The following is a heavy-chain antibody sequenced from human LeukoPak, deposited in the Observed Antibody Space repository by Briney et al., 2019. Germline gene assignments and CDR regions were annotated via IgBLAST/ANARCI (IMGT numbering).Heavy chain of an antibody. D-gene: IGHD4-17*01. J-gene: IGHJ6*02. CDR2: ISSSSSYI. CDR1: GFTFSSYS. Sequence: PGGSLRLSCAASGFTFSSYSMNWVRQAPGKGLEWVSSISSSSSYIYYADSVKGRFTISRDNAKNSLYLQMNSLRAEDTAVYYCARLPVTTVYCYYGMDVWGQGTTVTVSS. CDR3: ARLPVTTVYCYYGMDV. V-gene: IGHV3-21*01.